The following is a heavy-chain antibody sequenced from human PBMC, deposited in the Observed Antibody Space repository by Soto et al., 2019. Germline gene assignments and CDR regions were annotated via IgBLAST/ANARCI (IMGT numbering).Heavy chain of an antibody. D-gene: IGHD3-10*01. CDR3: ASHLWGDGSCDQ. CDR1: GGSISSYY. CDR2: MYNSESP. J-gene: IGHJ4*02. V-gene: IGHV4-59*01. Sequence: QVQLQESGPGLVKPSETLSLTCTVSGGSISSYYWSWIRQPPGKTLEWIAYMYNSESPVYNPSLKSPVSISVDTSRNPLSRKRSSVTAADTAVYSCASHLWGDGSCDQWGQGTLLTVSS.